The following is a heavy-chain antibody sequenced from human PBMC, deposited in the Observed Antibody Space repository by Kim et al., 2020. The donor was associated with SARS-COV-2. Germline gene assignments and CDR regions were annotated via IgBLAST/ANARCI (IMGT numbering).Heavy chain of an antibody. Sequence: GSLRLSCATSGFTFSSYWMHWVRQAPGKGLVWVSRIHSDGSSANFADSVKGRFTISRDNAKNTLYLQMDSLRAEDTAVYYCARGGSTWYDFWGQGTLVTVSS. J-gene: IGHJ5*01. V-gene: IGHV3-74*01. D-gene: IGHD3-10*01. CDR1: GFTFSSYW. CDR2: IHSDGSSA. CDR3: ARGGSTWYDF.